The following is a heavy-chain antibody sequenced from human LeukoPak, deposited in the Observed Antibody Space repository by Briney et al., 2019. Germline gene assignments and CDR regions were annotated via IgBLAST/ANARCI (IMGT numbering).Heavy chain of an antibody. J-gene: IGHJ4*02. Sequence: PGGSLRLSCAASGFTFSNYWMHWVRQAPGKGLVWVSRITSDGSNTMYADSVKGRFTISRDNVKNTLYLQMNSVRVEDTAVYYCARDSEAVAGDFDYWGQGTLVTVSS. V-gene: IGHV3-74*03. CDR2: ITSDGSNT. D-gene: IGHD6-13*01. CDR1: GFTFSNYW. CDR3: ARDSEAVAGDFDY.